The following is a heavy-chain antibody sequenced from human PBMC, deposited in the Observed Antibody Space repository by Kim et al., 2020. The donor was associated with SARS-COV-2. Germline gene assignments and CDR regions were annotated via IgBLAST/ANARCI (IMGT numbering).Heavy chain of an antibody. V-gene: IGHV3-21*04. CDR1: GFTFSSYS. Sequence: GGSLRLSCAASGFTFSSYSMNWVRQAPGKGLEWVSSISSSSSYIYYADSVKGRFTISRDNAKNSLYLQMNSLRAVDTAVYYCASNVLLWLEEEDAFDIWGQGTMVTVSS. J-gene: IGHJ3*02. CDR2: ISSSSSYI. D-gene: IGHD3-10*01. CDR3: ASNVLLWLEEEDAFDI.